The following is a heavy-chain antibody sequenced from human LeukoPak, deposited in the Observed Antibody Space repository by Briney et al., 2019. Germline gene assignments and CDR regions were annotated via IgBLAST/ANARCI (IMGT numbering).Heavy chain of an antibody. CDR1: GYSFPSYW. D-gene: IGHD6-13*01. CDR2: IDPSDSYT. Sequence: GESLKISCKGSGYSFPSYWISWVRQISGKGLGWMGRIDPSDSYTNYSPSFQGPITISADKSISTAYLQWSSLKASDTAMYCCARLRSSWYGTHFDYWGQGTLVTVSS. CDR3: ARLRSSWYGTHFDY. J-gene: IGHJ4*02. V-gene: IGHV5-10-1*01.